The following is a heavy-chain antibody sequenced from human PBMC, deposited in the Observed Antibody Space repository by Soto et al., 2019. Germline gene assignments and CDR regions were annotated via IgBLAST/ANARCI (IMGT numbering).Heavy chain of an antibody. J-gene: IGHJ6*02. CDR3: ASGAPTVTTTIGYYYYGMDA. Sequence: SVKVSCKASGSTFSSYAISWVRQAPGQGLEWMGGIIPIFGTANYAQKFQGRVTITADESTSTAYMELSSLRSEDTAVYYCASGAPTVTTTIGYYYYGMDAWGQGTTVTVTS. D-gene: IGHD4-17*01. CDR1: GSTFSSYA. CDR2: IIPIFGTA. V-gene: IGHV1-69*13.